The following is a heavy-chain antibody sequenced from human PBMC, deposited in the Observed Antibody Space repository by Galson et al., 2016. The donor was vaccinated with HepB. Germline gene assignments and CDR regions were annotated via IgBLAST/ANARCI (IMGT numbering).Heavy chain of an antibody. CDR3: ARDRTAFGVVNDY. V-gene: IGHV1-18*01. D-gene: IGHD3-3*01. CDR2: ISTYNSDT. CDR1: GYTFNSYG. Sequence: SVKVSCKASGYTFNSYGINWVRQAPGQGLEWMGWISTYNSDTNYAQKFQDRATMTIDTSTSTAYMELRTLRSDDTAVYYCARDRTAFGVVNDYWGQGTLGTVSS. J-gene: IGHJ4*02.